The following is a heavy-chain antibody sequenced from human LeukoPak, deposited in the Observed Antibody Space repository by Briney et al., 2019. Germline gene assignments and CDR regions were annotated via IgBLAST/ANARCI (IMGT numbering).Heavy chain of an antibody. V-gene: IGHV1-8*01. D-gene: IGHD3-9*01. CDR3: AKSILTGNYYYYGMDV. J-gene: IGHJ6*02. CDR2: MNPNSGNT. Sequence: ASVKVSCKASGYTFTSYDINWVRQATGQGLEWMGWMNPNSGNTGYAQKFQGRVTMTRNTSISTAYMELSSLRSEDTAVYYCAKSILTGNYYYYGMDVWGQGTTVTVSS. CDR1: GYTFTSYD.